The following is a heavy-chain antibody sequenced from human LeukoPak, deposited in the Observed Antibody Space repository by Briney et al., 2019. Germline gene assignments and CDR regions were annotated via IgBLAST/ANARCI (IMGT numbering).Heavy chain of an antibody. V-gene: IGHV3-30-3*01. J-gene: IGHJ4*02. CDR3: AREGNDSSGYPLDY. CDR1: GFTFISYS. Sequence: GGSLRLSCAASGFTFISYSMHWVRQAPGKGLEWVAVISYDGGNKYYVDSVKGRFTISRDNSKNTLYLQMNSLRAEDTAVYYCAREGNDSSGYPLDYWGQGTLDTVSS. CDR2: ISYDGGNK. D-gene: IGHD3-22*01.